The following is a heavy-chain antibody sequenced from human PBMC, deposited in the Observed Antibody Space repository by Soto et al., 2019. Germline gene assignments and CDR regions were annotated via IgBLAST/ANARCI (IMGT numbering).Heavy chain of an antibody. V-gene: IGHV3-30*18. CDR2: ISYDGSYQ. J-gene: IGHJ3*01. CDR3: AKDEISKTIRGDAFNF. CDR1: GFTFSSDG. D-gene: IGHD1-7*01. Sequence: LRLSCAASGFTFSSDGMHWVRQAPGKGLEWVAVISYDGSYQYYVDSVKGRFTISRDNSKNTLYLQMNSLRAEDTAVYYCAKDEISKTIRGDAFNFWGQGTMVTVSS.